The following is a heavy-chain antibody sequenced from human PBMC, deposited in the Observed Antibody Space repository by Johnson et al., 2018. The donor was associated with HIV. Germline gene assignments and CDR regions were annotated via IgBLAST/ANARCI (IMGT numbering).Heavy chain of an antibody. CDR3: AKDLLTLDAFDI. J-gene: IGHJ3*02. CDR2: ISWNSGSI. Sequence: VQLVESGGGLVQPGRSLRLSCAASGFTFDDYAMHWARQAPGKGLEWVSGISWNSGSIGYADSVKGRFTISRDYAKNSLFLQMNSLRAEDTAVYYCAKDLLTLDAFDIWGQGTMVTVSS. V-gene: IGHV3-9*01. CDR1: GFTFDDYA.